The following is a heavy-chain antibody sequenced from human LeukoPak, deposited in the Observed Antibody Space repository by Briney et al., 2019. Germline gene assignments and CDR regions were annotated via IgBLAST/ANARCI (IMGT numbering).Heavy chain of an antibody. J-gene: IGHJ4*02. CDR3: ARYDLFIRPQDY. D-gene: IGHD3-9*01. CDR2: IYSGGST. Sequence: PGGSLRLSCAASGFTVSSNYMSWVRQAPGKGLEWVSVIYSGGSTYYADSVKGRFTISRDNSKNTLYLQMNSLRAEDTAVYFCARYDLFIRPQDYWGQGTLVTVSS. V-gene: IGHV3-66*01. CDR1: GFTVSSNY.